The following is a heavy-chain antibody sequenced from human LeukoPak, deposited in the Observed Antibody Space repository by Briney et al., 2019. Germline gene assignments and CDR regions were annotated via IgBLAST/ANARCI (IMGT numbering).Heavy chain of an antibody. Sequence: PGGSLRLSCTASGFTFGDYAMSWFRQAPGKGLEWVGFIRSKAYGGTTEYAASVKGRFTISRDDSKSIAYLQMNSLKTEDTAVYYCTRDGQQLLNDAFDIWGQGTMVTVSS. CDR3: TRDGQQLLNDAFDI. CDR2: IRSKAYGGTT. V-gene: IGHV3-49*03. J-gene: IGHJ3*02. D-gene: IGHD6-13*01. CDR1: GFTFGDYA.